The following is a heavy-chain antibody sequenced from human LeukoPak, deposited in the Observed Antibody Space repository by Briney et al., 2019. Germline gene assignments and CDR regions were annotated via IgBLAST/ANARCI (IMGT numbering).Heavy chain of an antibody. CDR2: ISSNGGGT. V-gene: IGHV3-64D*06. D-gene: IGHD2-15*01. J-gene: IGHJ5*02. Sequence: GGFLRLSSSASGFTFSSYAMHWVRQAPGKGLEYVSAISSNGGGTYYADSVKGRFTISRDNSKNTLYLQMSSLRPEDTAVYYCVRVPHCSGSSRAYNWFDPWGQGTLVTVSS. CDR1: GFTFSSYA. CDR3: VRVPHCSGSSRAYNWFDP.